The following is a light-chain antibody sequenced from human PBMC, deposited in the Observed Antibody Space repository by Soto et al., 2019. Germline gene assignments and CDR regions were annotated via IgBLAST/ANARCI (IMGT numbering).Light chain of an antibody. CDR1: SSDVGGYNY. V-gene: IGLV2-14*01. Sequence: QSALTQPASVSGSPGQSITISCTGSSSDVGGYNYVSWYQQHPGKAPKLMIYEVSNRPSGISNRFSGSKSGNTASLTLSGLQAEDEADYYCSSHKTRSTWVFGGGTKLTVL. CDR3: SSHKTRSTWV. J-gene: IGLJ3*02. CDR2: EVS.